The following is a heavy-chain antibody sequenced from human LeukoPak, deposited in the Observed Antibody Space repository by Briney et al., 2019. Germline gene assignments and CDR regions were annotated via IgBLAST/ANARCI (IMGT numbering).Heavy chain of an antibody. V-gene: IGHV4-4*07. CDR1: GGSISSYH. J-gene: IGHJ6*02. CDR3: VRVPYDSSGYYYYYGMDV. CDR2: IYTSGSS. Sequence: NPSETLSLTCSVSGGSISSYHWSWIRQPAGKGLEWIGRIYTSGSSNYNPSLKSRVTMSVDTSKNQFSLKLSSVTAADTAVYYCVRVPYDSSGYYYYYGMDVWGQETTVTVSS. D-gene: IGHD3-22*01.